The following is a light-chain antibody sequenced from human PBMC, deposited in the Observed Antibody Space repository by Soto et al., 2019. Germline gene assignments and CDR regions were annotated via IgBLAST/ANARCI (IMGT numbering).Light chain of an antibody. J-gene: IGKJ1*01. CDR2: GTS. CDR3: HQYNNWPRT. V-gene: IGKV3-15*01. CDR1: QSVSSN. Sequence: EIVMTQSPATLSVSPGERATLSCRASQSVSSNLAWYQQKPGQAPRLLIYGTSTRATGVPARFSGSGSGTEFTRPITRLQSEDFALYYCHQYNNWPRTFGQAAKVEIK.